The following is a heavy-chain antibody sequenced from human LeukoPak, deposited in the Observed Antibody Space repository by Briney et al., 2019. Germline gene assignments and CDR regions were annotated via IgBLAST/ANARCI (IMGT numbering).Heavy chain of an antibody. V-gene: IGHV4-30-4*01. J-gene: IGHJ6*02. CDR3: ARETPWSGWSLGYYYYGMDV. Sequence: SQTLSLTCTVSGGSISSGDYYWSWIRQPPGKGLEWIGYIYYSGSTYYNPSLKSRVTISVDTSKNQFSLKLSSVTAADTAVYYCARETPWSGWSLGYYYYGMDVWGQGTTVTVSS. CDR1: GGSISSGDYY. CDR2: IYYSGST. D-gene: IGHD2-21*01.